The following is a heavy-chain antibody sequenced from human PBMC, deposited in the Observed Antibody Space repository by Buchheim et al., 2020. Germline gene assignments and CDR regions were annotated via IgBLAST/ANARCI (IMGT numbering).Heavy chain of an antibody. D-gene: IGHD3-10*01. CDR3: ARFPVGSRWNNWFDP. Sequence: QVQLVQSGAEVKKPGASVKVSCKASGYTFTSYAMHWVRQAPGQRLEWIGWINAGNGNTKYSQKFQGRVTINRDTSASTAYMELSSLRSEDTAVYYCARFPVGSRWNNWFDPWGQGTL. V-gene: IGHV1-3*01. CDR1: GYTFTSYA. J-gene: IGHJ5*02. CDR2: INAGNGNT.